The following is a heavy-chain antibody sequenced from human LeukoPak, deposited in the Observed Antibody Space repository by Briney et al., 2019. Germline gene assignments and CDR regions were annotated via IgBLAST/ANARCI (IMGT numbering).Heavy chain of an antibody. J-gene: IGHJ5*02. Sequence: PSETLSLTCAVYGGSFSGYYWSWIRQPPGKGLEWIGEINHSGSTNYNPSLKSRVTITVDTSKNQFSLKLSSVTAADTAVYYCARAALLQAESTAYNWFDPWGQGTPVTVSS. CDR1: GGSFSGYY. CDR3: ARAALLQAESTAYNWFDP. V-gene: IGHV4-34*01. CDR2: INHSGST. D-gene: IGHD4-11*01.